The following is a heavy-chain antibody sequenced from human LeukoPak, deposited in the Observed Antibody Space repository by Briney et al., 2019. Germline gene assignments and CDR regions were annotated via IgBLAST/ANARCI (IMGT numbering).Heavy chain of an antibody. J-gene: IGHJ4*02. CDR2: INPNSGGT. CDR1: GYTFTGYY. CDR3: ARDGVDAIWFGRPLDY. V-gene: IGHV1-2*02. D-gene: IGHD3-10*01. Sequence: ASVKVSCKASGYTFTGYYMHWVRQAPGHGLEGMGWINPNSGGTNYAQKLQGRVTMTRDTSISTAYMELSRLRSDETAVYYWARDGVDAIWFGRPLDYWGQGTLGTVSS.